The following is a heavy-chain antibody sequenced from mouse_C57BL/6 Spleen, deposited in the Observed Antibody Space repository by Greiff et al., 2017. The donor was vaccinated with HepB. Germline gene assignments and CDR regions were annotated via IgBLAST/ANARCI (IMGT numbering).Heavy chain of an antibody. D-gene: IGHD3-3*01. Sequence: VQLQQSGAELVKPGASVKISCKASGYAFSSYWMNWVKQRPGKGLEWIGQIYPGDGDTNYNGKFKGKATLTADNSSSTAYMQLSSLTSEDSAVYFCARGGTLYYYAMDYWGQGTSVTVSS. CDR1: GYAFSSYW. CDR2: IYPGDGDT. CDR3: ARGGTLYYYAMDY. J-gene: IGHJ4*01. V-gene: IGHV1-80*01.